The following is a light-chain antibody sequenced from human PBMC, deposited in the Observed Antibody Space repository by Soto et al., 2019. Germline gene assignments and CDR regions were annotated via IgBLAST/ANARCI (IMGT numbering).Light chain of an antibody. Sequence: QSVLTQPPSVSAAPGQKVTISCSGSSSNIGNNYVSWYQHLPGAAPKLLIYDNNKRPSGIPDRFSGSKSGTSATLGITGLQTGDEADYYCGTWDSNLSAVVFGGGTKLTVL. J-gene: IGLJ2*01. CDR2: DNN. V-gene: IGLV1-51*01. CDR3: GTWDSNLSAVV. CDR1: SSNIGNNY.